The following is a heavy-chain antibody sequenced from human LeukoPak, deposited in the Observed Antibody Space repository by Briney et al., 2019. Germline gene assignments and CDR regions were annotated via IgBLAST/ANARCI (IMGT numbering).Heavy chain of an antibody. V-gene: IGHV4-38-2*01. CDR2: IYYSGST. CDR3: ARHPYSWGYFDY. Sequence: KAGGSLRLSCEASEFTFSNYWMSWVRQAPGKGLEWIGSIYYSGSTYYNPSLKSRVTISVDTSKNQFSLKLSSVTAADTAVYYCARHPYSWGYFDYWGQGTLVTVSS. D-gene: IGHD5-18*01. J-gene: IGHJ4*02. CDR1: EFTFSNYW.